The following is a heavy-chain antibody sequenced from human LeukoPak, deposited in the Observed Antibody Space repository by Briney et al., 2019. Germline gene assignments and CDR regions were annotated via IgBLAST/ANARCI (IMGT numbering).Heavy chain of an antibody. CDR3: ATDTYSSSWTHAFDI. V-gene: IGHV1-24*01. Sequence: VASVKVSCKVSGYTLTELSMHWVRQAPGKGLEWMGGFDPEDGETIYAQKFQGRVTMTEDTSTDTAHMELSSLRSEDTAVYYCATDTYSSSWTHAFDIWGQGTMVTVSS. D-gene: IGHD6-13*01. CDR2: FDPEDGET. CDR1: GYTLTELS. J-gene: IGHJ3*02.